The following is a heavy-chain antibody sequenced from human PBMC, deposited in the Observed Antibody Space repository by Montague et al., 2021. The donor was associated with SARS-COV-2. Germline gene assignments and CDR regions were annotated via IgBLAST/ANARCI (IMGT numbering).Heavy chain of an antibody. CDR2: ISRSSSYI. CDR1: GLPFSSYS. CDR3: ATSYGSVVSYYYYGMDV. J-gene: IGHJ6*02. D-gene: IGHD5-18*01. V-gene: IGHV3-21*01. Sequence: SLRLSCAASGLPFSSYSMNWVRQAPGKGLEWVSSISRSSSYIYYADSVKGRFTISRDNAKNSLYLQMNSLRAEDTAVYFCATSYGSVVSYYYYGMDVWGQGTTVTVSS.